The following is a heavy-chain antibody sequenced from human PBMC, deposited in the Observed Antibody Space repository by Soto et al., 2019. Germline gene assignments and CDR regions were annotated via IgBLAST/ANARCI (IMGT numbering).Heavy chain of an antibody. Sequence: QVQLVQSGAEVKKPGASVKVSCKASGYTFTSYDISWVRQAPGQGLEWMGWISAYNGNTNYAQKLQGRVTMTTDTSTSTAYMELRSLRSDDTAVYYCARLYGDYGYYYYYYMDVWGKGTTVTVSS. CDR1: GYTFTSYD. CDR3: ARLYGDYGYYYYYYMDV. D-gene: IGHD4-17*01. CDR2: ISAYNGNT. J-gene: IGHJ6*03. V-gene: IGHV1-18*01.